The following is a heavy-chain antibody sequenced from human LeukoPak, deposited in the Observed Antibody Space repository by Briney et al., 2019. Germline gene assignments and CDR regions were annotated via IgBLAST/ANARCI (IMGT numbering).Heavy chain of an antibody. Sequence: PGGSLRLSCTVSGFTVSSNSMSWVRQAPGKGLEWVSFIYSDNTHYSDSVKGRFTISRDNSKNSLYLQMNSLRAEDTAVYYCARDPKPITIFGVVISNWFDPWGQGTLVTVSS. D-gene: IGHD3-3*01. CDR3: ARDPKPITIFGVVISNWFDP. J-gene: IGHJ5*02. CDR2: IYSDNT. CDR1: GFTVSSNS. V-gene: IGHV3-53*01.